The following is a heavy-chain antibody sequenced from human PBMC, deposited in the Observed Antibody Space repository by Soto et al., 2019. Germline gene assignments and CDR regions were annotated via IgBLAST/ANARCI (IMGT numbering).Heavy chain of an antibody. Sequence: SETLSLTCTVSGVSLNSGHYYWVWIRQSPGKGLAWIASIYYDESTYYNPSLKSRVTISTDKPKNQFSLTLKSVTAADTAVYYCGKVLIGATRHTDVDSWGQGALVTVSS. V-gene: IGHV4-39*01. J-gene: IGHJ4*02. D-gene: IGHD2-15*01. CDR1: GVSLNSGHYY. CDR3: GKVLIGATRHTDVDS. CDR2: IYYDEST.